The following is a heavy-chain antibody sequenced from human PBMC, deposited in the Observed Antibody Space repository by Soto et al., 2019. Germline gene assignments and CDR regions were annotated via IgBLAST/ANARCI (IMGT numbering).Heavy chain of an antibody. CDR2: ISSSSSTI. J-gene: IGHJ6*02. V-gene: IGHV3-48*02. CDR1: GFTFSSYS. CDR3: ARVGIFFYGMDV. D-gene: IGHD3-9*01. Sequence: GGSLRLSCAASGFTFSSYSMNWVRQAPGKGLEWVSYISSSSSTIYYADSVKGRFTISRDNAKNSLYLQMNSRRDEDTAVYYCARVGIFFYGMDVWGQGTTVTVSS.